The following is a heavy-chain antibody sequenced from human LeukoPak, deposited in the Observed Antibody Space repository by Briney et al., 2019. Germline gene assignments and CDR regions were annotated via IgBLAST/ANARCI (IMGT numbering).Heavy chain of an antibody. CDR3: ASSARSGYLTDYFDY. D-gene: IGHD3-3*01. J-gene: IGHJ4*02. CDR1: GYTFTGYY. Sequence: ASVKVSCKASGYTFTGYYMHWVRQAPGQGLEWTGWINPNSGGTNYAQKFQGRVTMTRDTSISTAYMELSRLRSDDTAVYYCASSARSGYLTDYFDYWGQGTLVTVSS. CDR2: INPNSGGT. V-gene: IGHV1-2*02.